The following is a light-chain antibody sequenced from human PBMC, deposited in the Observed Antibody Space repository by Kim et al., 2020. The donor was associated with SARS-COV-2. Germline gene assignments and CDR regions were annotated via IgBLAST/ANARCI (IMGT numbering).Light chain of an antibody. CDR2: GDD. CDR1: RSNIGAGYD. J-gene: IGLJ2*01. CDR3: QSFDTSLSGFVV. V-gene: IGLV1-40*01. Sequence: GTNSCTGSRSNIGAGYDVNWYQQVPGTAPKLPIYGDDIRPSGVPDRFSGSKSVTSATLAITGLQAEDESDYCCQSFDTSLSGFVVFGGGTRLTVL.